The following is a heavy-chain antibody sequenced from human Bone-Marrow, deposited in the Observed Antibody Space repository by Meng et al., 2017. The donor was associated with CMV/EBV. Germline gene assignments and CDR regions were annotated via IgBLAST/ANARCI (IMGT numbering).Heavy chain of an antibody. CDR3: ARASSY. CDR2: IYSGGST. V-gene: IGHV3-53*01. Sequence: GGSLRLSCAASGFTFSNFGMHWVRQAPGKGLEWVSVIYSGGSTYYADSVKGRFTISRDNSKNTLYLQMNSLRAEDTAVYYCARASSYWGQGTLVTFSS. CDR1: GFTFSNFG. J-gene: IGHJ4*02.